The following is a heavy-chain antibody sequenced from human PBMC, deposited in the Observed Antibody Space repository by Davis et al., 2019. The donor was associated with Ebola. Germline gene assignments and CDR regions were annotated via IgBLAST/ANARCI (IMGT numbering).Heavy chain of an antibody. J-gene: IGHJ4*02. CDR2: INPSGGST. CDR3: ARDLPWGLEGFDY. Sequence: ASSVTVSCKASRYTFTSYYMHWVRQAPGQGLEWMGIINPSGGSTSYAQKFQGRVTMTRDTSTSTVYMELSSLRSEDTAVYYCARDLPWGLEGFDYWGQGTLVTVSS. D-gene: IGHD1-1*01. V-gene: IGHV1-46*01. CDR1: RYTFTSYY.